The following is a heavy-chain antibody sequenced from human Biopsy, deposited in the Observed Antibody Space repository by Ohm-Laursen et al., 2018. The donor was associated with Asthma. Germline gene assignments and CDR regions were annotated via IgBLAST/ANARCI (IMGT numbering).Heavy chain of an antibody. CDR2: INSVSGTT. V-gene: IGHV1-69*01. CDR3: ARKAGSCISRTCYSLDF. CDR1: GGTFNTYV. J-gene: IGHJ4*02. Sequence: GSSVKVSCKSLGGTFNTYVIGWVRQAPGQGLEWMGGINSVSGTTTYPQKFQDRVTITADDSTGTVYMELSSLRSEDTAVYYCARKAGSCISRTCYSLDFWGQGTLVTVSS. D-gene: IGHD2-2*01.